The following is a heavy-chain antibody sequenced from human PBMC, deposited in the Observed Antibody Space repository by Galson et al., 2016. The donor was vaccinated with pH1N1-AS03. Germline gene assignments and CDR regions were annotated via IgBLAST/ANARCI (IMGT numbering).Heavy chain of an antibody. CDR2: MSYDGSTK. CDR1: GFTFNRHA. J-gene: IGHJ4*02. Sequence: SLRLSCAASGFTFNRHAMHWVRQAPGKGLVWVAIMSYDGSTKYYTDSVRDRFTISRDNSKKTLYLHMSSLRAEDTAVYYCAKDLHFYDSYYLDYWGRGTLVIVSS. CDR3: AKDLHFYDSYYLDY. V-gene: IGHV3-30*18. D-gene: IGHD2/OR15-2a*01.